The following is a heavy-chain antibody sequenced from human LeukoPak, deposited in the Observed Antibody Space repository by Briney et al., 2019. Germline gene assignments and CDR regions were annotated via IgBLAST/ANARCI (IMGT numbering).Heavy chain of an antibody. Sequence: KSSQTLSLTCTVSGGSISSGDYYWSWIRQPPRKGLGWIGYIYYSGSTYYNPSLNSRVTISVDTSKNQFSLKLSSVTAADTAVYYCARYSGYDGGYDCWGQGTLVTVSS. CDR1: GGSISSGDYY. D-gene: IGHD5-12*01. CDR3: ARYSGYDGGYDC. J-gene: IGHJ4*02. V-gene: IGHV4-30-4*01. CDR2: IYYSGST.